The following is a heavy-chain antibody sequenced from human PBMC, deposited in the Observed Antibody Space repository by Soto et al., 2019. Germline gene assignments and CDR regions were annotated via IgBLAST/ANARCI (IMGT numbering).Heavy chain of an antibody. V-gene: IGHV3-21*01. J-gene: IGHJ5*02. Sequence: EVQLVESGGGLVKPGGSLRLSCAASGFTFSSYSMNWVRQAPGKGLEWVSSISSSSSYIYYADSVKGRFTISRDNAKNSLYLQMNSLRAEDTAVYYCARPLISGTRWFDPWGQGTLVTVSS. CDR2: ISSSSSYI. CDR3: ARPLISGTRWFDP. D-gene: IGHD1-7*01. CDR1: GFTFSSYS.